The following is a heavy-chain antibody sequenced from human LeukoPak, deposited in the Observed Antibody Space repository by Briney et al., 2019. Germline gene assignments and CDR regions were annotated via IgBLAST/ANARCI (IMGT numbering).Heavy chain of an antibody. CDR3: ARMHSSGWYPPDY. V-gene: IGHV4-31*03. CDR2: IYYSGST. Sequence: PSQTLSLTYTVSGGSISSGSYYWSWIRQHPGTGLEWIGYIYYSGSTYYNPSLKSRVTISVDTSKNQFSLKLSSVTAADTAVYYCARMHSSGWYPPDYWGQGTLVTVSS. J-gene: IGHJ4*02. CDR1: GGSISSGSYY. D-gene: IGHD6-19*01.